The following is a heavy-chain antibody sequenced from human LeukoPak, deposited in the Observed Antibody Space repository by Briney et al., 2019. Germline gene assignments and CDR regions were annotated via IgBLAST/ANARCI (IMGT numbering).Heavy chain of an antibody. V-gene: IGHV3-23*01. Sequence: PGGSLRLSCAASGFTFSSYAMSWVRQAPGKGLEWVSAISGSGGSTYYADSVKGRFTISRDNSKNTLYLQMNSLRAEDTAVYYCANLPPVRGGYGGGYYMDVWGKGTTVTVSS. J-gene: IGHJ6*03. CDR3: ANLPPVRGGYGGGYYMDV. CDR1: GFTFSSYA. CDR2: ISGSGGST. D-gene: IGHD3-10*01.